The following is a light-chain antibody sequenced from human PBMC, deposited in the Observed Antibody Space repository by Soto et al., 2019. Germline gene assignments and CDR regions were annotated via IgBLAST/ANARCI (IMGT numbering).Light chain of an antibody. Sequence: EIVLTQSPSTLSLSPGERATLSCRASQSVSSYLAWYQQKPGQAPRLLIYGASNRATGIPDRFSGSGSGTEFTLTISSLQPDDFAVYYCQQYGSSPQRWTFGQGTKVDIK. J-gene: IGKJ1*01. V-gene: IGKV3-20*01. CDR1: QSVSSY. CDR3: QQYGSSPQRWT. CDR2: GAS.